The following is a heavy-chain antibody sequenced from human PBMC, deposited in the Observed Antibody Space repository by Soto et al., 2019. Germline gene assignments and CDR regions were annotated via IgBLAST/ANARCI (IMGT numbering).Heavy chain of an antibody. Sequence: QVQLQQWGAGLLKPSETLSLTCAVYGGSFSGYYWSWIRQPPGKGLEWIGEINHSGSTNYNPSLKSRVTISVDTTKNQFSLKLSSVTAADTAVYSCGRTKASLTWTRGGMDVWGQGTTVTVSS. CDR1: GGSFSGYY. D-gene: IGHD3-10*01. CDR2: INHSGST. CDR3: GRTKASLTWTRGGMDV. V-gene: IGHV4-34*01. J-gene: IGHJ6*02.